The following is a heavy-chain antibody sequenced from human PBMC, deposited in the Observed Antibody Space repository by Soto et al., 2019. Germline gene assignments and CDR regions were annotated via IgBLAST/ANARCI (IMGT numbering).Heavy chain of an antibody. CDR1: GGSISSSSYY. Sequence: SETLSLTCTVSGGSISSSSYYWGWIRQPPGKGLEWIGSIYYSGSTYYNPSLKSRVTISVDTSKNQFSLKLSSVTAADTAVYYCASTTTVTLYYFDYWGQGTLVTVSS. CDR3: ASTTTVTLYYFDY. J-gene: IGHJ4*02. V-gene: IGHV4-39*01. CDR2: IYYSGST. D-gene: IGHD4-4*01.